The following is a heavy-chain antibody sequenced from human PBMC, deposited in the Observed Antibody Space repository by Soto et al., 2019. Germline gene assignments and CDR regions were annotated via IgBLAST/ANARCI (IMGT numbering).Heavy chain of an antibody. D-gene: IGHD6-6*01. J-gene: IGHJ4*02. V-gene: IGHV4-39*01. CDR3: ARNGAAALPLSFFDS. CDR1: GDSMSSSLYF. CDR2: IYNSGRT. Sequence: QLQLQESGPGLVKPSETLSLTCTVSGDSMSSSLYFWGWIRQPPGKGLEWIGNIYNSGRTYYNPSLKSRVSISGDTSKNQFSLQLSSVTAADTAIYYCARNGAAALPLSFFDSWGQGSLVTVSS.